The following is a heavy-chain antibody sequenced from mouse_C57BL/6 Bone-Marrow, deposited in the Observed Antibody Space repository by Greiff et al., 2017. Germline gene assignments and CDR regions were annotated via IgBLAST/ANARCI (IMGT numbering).Heavy chain of an antibody. CDR2: IDPNSGGT. D-gene: IGHD2-2*01. J-gene: IGHJ3*01. V-gene: IGHV1-62-3*01. CDR1: GYTFTSYW. Sequence: QVQLKQPGAELVKPGASVKLSCKASGYTFTSYWMHWVKQRPGRGLEWIGRIDPNSGGTKYNEKFKGKATLTVDTSSSTAYMELHSLTSEDSAVYFCARRGWLPRVWGQGTLVTVSA. CDR3: ARRGWLPRV.